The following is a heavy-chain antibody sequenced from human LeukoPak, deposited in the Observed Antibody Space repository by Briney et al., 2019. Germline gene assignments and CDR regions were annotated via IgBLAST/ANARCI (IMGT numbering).Heavy chain of an antibody. J-gene: IGHJ4*02. CDR3: ARDSYYYGSGSYLVSDY. Sequence: GRSLRLSCAASGFTFSSYAMHWVRQAPGKGLEWVAVISYDGSNKYYADSVKGRFTISRDNSKNTLYLQMNSLRAEDTAVYYCARDSYYYGSGSYLVSDYWGRGTLVTVSS. CDR2: ISYDGSNK. CDR1: GFTFSSYA. D-gene: IGHD3-10*01. V-gene: IGHV3-30*04.